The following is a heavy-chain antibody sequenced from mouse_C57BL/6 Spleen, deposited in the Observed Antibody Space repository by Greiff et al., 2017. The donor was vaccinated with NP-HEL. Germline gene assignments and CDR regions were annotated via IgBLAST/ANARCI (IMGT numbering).Heavy chain of an antibody. CDR2: IYPGDGDT. V-gene: IGHV1-82*01. J-gene: IGHJ2*01. CDR1: GYAFSSSW. D-gene: IGHD2-5*01. CDR3: ARSYYSNYGYYFDY. Sequence: VKLQESGPELVKPGASVKISCKASGYAFSSSWMNWVKQRPGKGLEWIGRIYPGDGDTNYNGKFKGKATLTADKSSSTAYMQLSSLTSEDSAVYFCARSYYSNYGYYFDYWGQGTTLTVSS.